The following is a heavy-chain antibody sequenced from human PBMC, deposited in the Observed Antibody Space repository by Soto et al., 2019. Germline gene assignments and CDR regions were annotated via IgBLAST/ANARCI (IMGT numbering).Heavy chain of an antibody. CDR2: IYYSGST. Sequence: SETLSLTCTVSGGSISSSSYYWGWIRQPPGKGLEWIGSIYYSGSTYYNPSLKSRVTISVDTSKNQFSLKLSSVTAADTAVYYCARWLQLDDYFDYWGQGTLVTVSS. D-gene: IGHD1-1*01. CDR3: ARWLQLDDYFDY. V-gene: IGHV4-39*01. CDR1: GGSISSSSYY. J-gene: IGHJ4*02.